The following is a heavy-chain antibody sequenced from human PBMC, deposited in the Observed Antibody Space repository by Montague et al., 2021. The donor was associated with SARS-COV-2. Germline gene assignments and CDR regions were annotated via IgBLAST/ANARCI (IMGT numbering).Heavy chain of an antibody. D-gene: IGHD4-11*01. J-gene: IGHJ4*02. Sequence: SETLSLTCAVYGESFSGFFWSWIRQPPGKGLEWIAEINDRGVTNYNYNPSLGSRVTISADTSKNQFSLKLRSVTAADTAVYYCARWDPQTLTVISLRGKSANDYRGQGTLVTVSS. CDR1: GESFSGFF. V-gene: IGHV4-34*01. CDR3: ARWDPQTLTVISLRGKSANDY. CDR2: INDRGVTNY.